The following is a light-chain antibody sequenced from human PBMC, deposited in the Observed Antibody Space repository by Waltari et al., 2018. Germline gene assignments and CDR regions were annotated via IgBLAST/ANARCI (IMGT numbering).Light chain of an antibody. CDR3: VSFADGHNTL. CDR1: NSDVGGYNH. CDR2: AVS. J-gene: IGLJ2*01. V-gene: IGLV2-8*01. Sequence: QSALTQPPSASGSPGQSVTISCTGTNSDVGGYNHVSWYQHHPGKAPKLIIYAVSRRPSGVPDRFSGSKSGNTASLTVSGLQAEDEADYFCVSFADGHNTLFGGGTKLTVL.